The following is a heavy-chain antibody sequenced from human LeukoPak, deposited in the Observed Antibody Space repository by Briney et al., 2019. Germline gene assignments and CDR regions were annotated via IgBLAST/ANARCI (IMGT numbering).Heavy chain of an antibody. J-gene: IGHJ4*02. V-gene: IGHV3-21*01. D-gene: IGHD6-25*01. CDR1: GFTFSSYS. CDR2: ISSSSSYI. CDR3: ARYSSGWPGYFDY. Sequence: GGSLRLSCAASGFTFSSYSMDWVRQAPGKGLEWVSSISSSSSYIYYADSVKGRFTISRDNAKNSLYLQMNSLRAEDTAVYYCARYSSGWPGYFDYWGQGTLVTVSS.